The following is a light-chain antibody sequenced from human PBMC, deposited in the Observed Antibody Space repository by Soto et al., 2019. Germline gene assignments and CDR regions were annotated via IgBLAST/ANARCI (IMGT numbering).Light chain of an antibody. V-gene: IGKV3-20*01. Sequence: EIVWTQSPGPLSLSPGARATLSCRASQPVDSNYLAWYQQRPGQAPRIIIFGSSGRATGIPDRFSGSGSGTDFTLTISRLEPEDFAVYYCQQYGSLSWTFGQGTKVEIK. CDR3: QQYGSLSWT. CDR2: GSS. CDR1: QPVDSNY. J-gene: IGKJ1*01.